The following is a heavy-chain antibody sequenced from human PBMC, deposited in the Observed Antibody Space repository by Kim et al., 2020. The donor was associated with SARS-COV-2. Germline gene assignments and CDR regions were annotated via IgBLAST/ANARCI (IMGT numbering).Heavy chain of an antibody. D-gene: IGHD4-17*01. V-gene: IGHV4-59*08. CDR1: GASISCY. CDR3: ARLDYGDYDEAFDL. Sequence: SETLSLTCAVSGASISCYWSWIRQPPGKSLEWIAYVYHTGSASYNPSLKSRVTISIDTSRNHISLKVTSLTAADTATYYCARLDYGDYDEAFDLWGPGTLVTVSS. J-gene: IGHJ3*01. CDR2: VYHTGSA.